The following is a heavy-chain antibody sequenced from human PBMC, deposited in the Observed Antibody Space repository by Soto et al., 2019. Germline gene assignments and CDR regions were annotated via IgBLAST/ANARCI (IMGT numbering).Heavy chain of an antibody. CDR1: GFTFSSYW. J-gene: IGHJ4*02. D-gene: IGHD3-22*01. CDR2: INSDGSST. V-gene: IGHV3-74*01. CDR3: ARNYYDSSGPAV. Sequence: PGGSLRLSCAASGFTFSSYWMHWVRQAPGKGLVWVSRINSDGSSTSYADSVKGRFTISRDNAKNTLCLQMNSLRAEDTAVYYCARNYYDSSGPAVWGQGTLVTV.